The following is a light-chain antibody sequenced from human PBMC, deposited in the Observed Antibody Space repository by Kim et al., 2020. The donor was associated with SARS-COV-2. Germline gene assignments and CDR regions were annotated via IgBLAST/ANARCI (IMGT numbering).Light chain of an antibody. V-gene: IGKV3-15*01. CDR3: QRGLT. CDR2: GAS. J-gene: IGKJ4*01. CDR1: QSVRGN. Sequence: PLSLSPGERATLSCRASQSVRGNLAWYQQRPGQAPRLLIYGASIRATGVPARFSGSGSGTEFTLTISSLQSEDFAVYYCQRGLTFGGGTKVDIK.